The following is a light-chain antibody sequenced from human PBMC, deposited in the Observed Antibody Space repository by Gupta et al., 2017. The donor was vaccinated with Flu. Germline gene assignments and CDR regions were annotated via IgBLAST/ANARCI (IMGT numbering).Light chain of an antibody. CDR3: QQYNNWPPNT. CDR1: QSVSSN. Sequence: EIVMTQSPATLSVSPGERATLSCRASQSVSSNLAWYQQKPGQAPRLLIYGASTRDTGITARFSGSGYGIEFTLTISSRQSEDFAGYYCQQYNNWPPNTFGQWTKMEIK. V-gene: IGKV3-15*01. J-gene: IGKJ2*01. CDR2: GAS.